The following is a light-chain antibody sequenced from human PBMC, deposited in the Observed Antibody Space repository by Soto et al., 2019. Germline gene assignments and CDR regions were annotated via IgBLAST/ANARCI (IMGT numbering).Light chain of an antibody. CDR3: KQYGSSPWT. J-gene: IGKJ1*01. CDR1: QSVSSNY. CDR2: AAS. V-gene: IGKV3-20*01. Sequence: EIVMTQSPATLSLSPGERATLSCRASQSVSSNYLGWYQQKPGQAPRLLIYAASSRATGIQDRFSGSGSGTDFTLTIRRLEPEDFAVYYCKQYGSSPWTFGQGTKVDIK.